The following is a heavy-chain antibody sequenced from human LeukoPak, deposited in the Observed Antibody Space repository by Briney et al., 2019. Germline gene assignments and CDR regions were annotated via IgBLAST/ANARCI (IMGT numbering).Heavy chain of an antibody. CDR1: GFSFSTYW. Sequence: GGSLRLSCAASGFSFSTYWMGWVRQAPGKGLEWVAKIKPDGSEKDHVDSVKGRFTISRDNAKNSLYLQLNSLRAEDTAVYYCARSRFYFDYWGQGTLVTVSS. CDR2: IKPDGSEK. J-gene: IGHJ4*02. CDR3: ARSRFYFDY. V-gene: IGHV3-7*01.